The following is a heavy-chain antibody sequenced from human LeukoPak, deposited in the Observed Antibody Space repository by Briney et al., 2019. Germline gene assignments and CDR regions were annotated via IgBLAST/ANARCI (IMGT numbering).Heavy chain of an antibody. D-gene: IGHD3-3*01. Sequence: SQTLSLTCTVSGGSISSGGYYWSWIRQPPGKGLEWIGYIYHSGSTYYNPSLKSRVTISVDRSKNQFSLKLSSVTAADTAVYYCARDGDYDFWSGYSRPYWGQGTLVTVSS. CDR3: ARDGDYDFWSGYSRPY. CDR2: IYHSGST. V-gene: IGHV4-30-2*01. CDR1: GGSISSGGYY. J-gene: IGHJ4*02.